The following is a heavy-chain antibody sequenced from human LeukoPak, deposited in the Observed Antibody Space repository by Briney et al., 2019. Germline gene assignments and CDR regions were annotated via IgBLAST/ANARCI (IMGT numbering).Heavy chain of an antibody. V-gene: IGHV3-48*01. CDR1: GFTFSSYS. Sequence: PGGSLRLSCAASGFTFSSYSMNWVRQAPGKGLEWVSYISSSSSTIYYADSVKGRSTISRDNAKNSLYLQMNGLRVEDTAVYYCAKMQGYFDYWGQGTLVTVSS. CDR2: ISSSSSTI. J-gene: IGHJ4*02. CDR3: AKMQGYFDY.